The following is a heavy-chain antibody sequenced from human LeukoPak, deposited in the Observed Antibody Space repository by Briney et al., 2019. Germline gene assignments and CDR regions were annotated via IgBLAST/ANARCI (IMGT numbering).Heavy chain of an antibody. V-gene: IGHV1-69*13. CDR3: ARYSSSSFDP. J-gene: IGHJ5*02. CDR1: GGTFSSYT. D-gene: IGHD6-6*01. Sequence: GASVKVSCKASGGTFSSYTISWVRQAPGQGLEWMGGIIPIFGTANYAQKIQGRVTITADESTSTAYMELSSLRSEDTAVYYCARYSSSSFDPWGQGTLVTVSS. CDR2: IIPIFGTA.